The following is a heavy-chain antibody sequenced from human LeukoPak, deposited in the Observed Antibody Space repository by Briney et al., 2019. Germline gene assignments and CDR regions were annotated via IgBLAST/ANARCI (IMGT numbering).Heavy chain of an antibody. V-gene: IGHV4-30-2*01. D-gene: IGHD3/OR15-3a*01. CDR2: IYHSGST. CDR1: GGSISSGGYY. Sequence: SQTLSLTCTVSGGSISSGGYYWSWIRQPPGKGLEWIGYIYHSGSTNYNPSLKSRVTISVDTSKTQFSLRLSSVTAADTAVYYCARDPTGRFALWGQGTLVAVSS. CDR3: ARDPTGRFAL. J-gene: IGHJ4*02.